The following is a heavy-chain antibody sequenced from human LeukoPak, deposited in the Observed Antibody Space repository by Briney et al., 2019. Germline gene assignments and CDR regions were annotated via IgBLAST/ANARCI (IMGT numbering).Heavy chain of an antibody. CDR1: GYIFTDYY. J-gene: IGHJ4*02. Sequence: ASVKVSRKASGYIFTDYYLHWVRQAPGQGLEWMGWINPNSGGTNYAQKFQGRVTMTRDTSISTAYMELSRLRSDDTAVYYCAREGRGALLWFGELFDWGQGTLVTVSS. V-gene: IGHV1-2*02. D-gene: IGHD3-10*01. CDR3: AREGRGALLWFGELFD. CDR2: INPNSGGT.